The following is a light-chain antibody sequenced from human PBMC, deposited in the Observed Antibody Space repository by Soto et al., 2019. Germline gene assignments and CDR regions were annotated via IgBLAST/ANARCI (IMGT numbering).Light chain of an antibody. CDR3: CSYATGSVYV. V-gene: IGLV2-14*01. Sequence: QSALTQPASVSGSPGQSITISCTGTSSDVGGYNYVSWYQQHPGKVPKLMMFDVNNRPSGVSNRFSGSKSGNTASLTISGLQAEDEADDFCCSYATGSVYVFGTGTKVTVL. CDR1: SSDVGGYNY. J-gene: IGLJ1*01. CDR2: DVN.